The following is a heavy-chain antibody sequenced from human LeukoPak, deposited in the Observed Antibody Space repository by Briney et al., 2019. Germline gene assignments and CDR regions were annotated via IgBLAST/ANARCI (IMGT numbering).Heavy chain of an antibody. J-gene: IGHJ4*02. CDR2: ISYDGSNK. V-gene: IGHV3-30*18. CDR1: GFTFSSYG. D-gene: IGHD5-24*01. Sequence: GGSLRLSCAASGFTFSSYGMHWVRQAPGKGLEWVAVISYDGSNKYYTDSVKGRFTISRDNAKNTLYLQMNSLRAEDTAVYYCAKQMAVDYFDYWGQGTLVTVSS. CDR3: AKQMAVDYFDY.